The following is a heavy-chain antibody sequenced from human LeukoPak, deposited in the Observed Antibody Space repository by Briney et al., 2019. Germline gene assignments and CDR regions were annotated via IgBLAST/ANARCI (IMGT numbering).Heavy chain of an antibody. V-gene: IGHV1-69*13. CDR2: IIPIFGTA. CDR3: ARGYSAAGGNWFDP. Sequence: SVKVSCKASGYTFTGYYMHWVRQAPGQGLEWMGGIIPIFGTANHAQKFQGRVTITADESTSTAYMELSSLRSEDTAVYYCARGYSAAGGNWFDPWGQGTLVTVSS. J-gene: IGHJ5*02. CDR1: GYTFTGYY. D-gene: IGHD2-2*01.